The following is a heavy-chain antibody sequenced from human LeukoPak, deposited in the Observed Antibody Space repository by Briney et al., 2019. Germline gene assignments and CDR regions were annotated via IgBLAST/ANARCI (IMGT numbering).Heavy chain of an antibody. Sequence: GASVKVSCKASGGTFSSYAISWVRQAPGQGLEWMGGIIPIFGTANYALKFQGRVTITADESTSTAYMELSSLRSEDTAVYYCASHEEPLAAAGTVIDYWGQGTLVTVSS. CDR1: GGTFSSYA. J-gene: IGHJ4*02. CDR2: IIPIFGTA. V-gene: IGHV1-69*13. D-gene: IGHD6-13*01. CDR3: ASHEEPLAAAGTVIDY.